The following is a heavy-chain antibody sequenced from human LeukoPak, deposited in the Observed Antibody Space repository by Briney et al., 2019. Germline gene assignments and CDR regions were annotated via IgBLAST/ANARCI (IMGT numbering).Heavy chain of an antibody. V-gene: IGHV4-31*03. CDR1: GVALSSSGGYY. CDR3: ASDQGFGGLAFAY. D-gene: IGHD3-10*01. CDR2: IYYTGNA. J-gene: IGHJ4*02. Sequence: SETLSLTCNVSGVALSSSGGYYWSWIRLNPGEGLGWICHIYYTGNAYYNPSLKSRIAMSVDTSRNQVSLKLTAVTAADTAVYYCASDQGFGGLAFAYWGQGAPVTVSS.